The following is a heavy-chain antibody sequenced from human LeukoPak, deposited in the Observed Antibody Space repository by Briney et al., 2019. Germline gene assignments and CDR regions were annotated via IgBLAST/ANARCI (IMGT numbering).Heavy chain of an antibody. V-gene: IGHV3-48*03. CDR3: ARDRAAAGTSYYGMDV. Sequence: GGSLRLSCAASGFTFSSSEMNWVRQAPGKGLEWILYITSSGRTIYYADSVKGRFTISRDNAKNSLFLQMNSLRAEDTAVYYCARDRAAAGTSYYGMDVWGKGTTVTVSS. D-gene: IGHD6-13*01. CDR1: GFTFSSSE. CDR2: ITSSGRTI. J-gene: IGHJ6*04.